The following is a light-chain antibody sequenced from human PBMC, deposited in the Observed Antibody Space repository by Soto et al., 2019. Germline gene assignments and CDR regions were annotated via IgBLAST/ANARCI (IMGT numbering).Light chain of an antibody. CDR2: GAS. J-gene: IGKJ1*01. Sequence: EIVLTQSPGTLSLSPGERATLSCRASQSVSSSYLAWYQQKPGQAPRLLIYGASSRATGIPDRFSGSGSGTDFTLTISRLEPEDFAVYYCQQYGSSGAFGQGXXXXI. CDR3: QQYGSSGA. V-gene: IGKV3-20*01. CDR1: QSVSSSY.